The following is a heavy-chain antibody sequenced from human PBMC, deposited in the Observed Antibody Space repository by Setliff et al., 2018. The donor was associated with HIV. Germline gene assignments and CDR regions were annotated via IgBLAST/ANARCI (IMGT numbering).Heavy chain of an antibody. J-gene: IGHJ6*02. D-gene: IGHD3-22*01. Sequence: GASVKVSCKASGGTFSSYAISWVRQAPGQGLEWMGGIIPIFGTTNYAQKFQGRVTITTDTSTSTAYMELRSLRSDDTAVYYCARDFPMIVVVIFKGQNYYGMDVWGQGTTVTVSS. CDR1: GGTFSSYA. CDR2: IIPIFGTT. V-gene: IGHV1-69*05. CDR3: ARDFPMIVVVIFKGQNYYGMDV.